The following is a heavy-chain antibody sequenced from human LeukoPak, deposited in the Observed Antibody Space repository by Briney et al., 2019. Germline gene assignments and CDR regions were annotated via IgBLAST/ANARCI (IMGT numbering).Heavy chain of an antibody. Sequence: SETLSLTCTVSGGSISSYYWSWIRQPAGKGLEWIGRIYTSGSTNYNPSLKSRVTISVDTSKNQFSLKLSSVTAADTAVYYCARDRGSMVATPPDAFDIWGQGTMVTVSS. CDR3: ARDRGSMVATPPDAFDI. CDR1: GGSISSYY. V-gene: IGHV4-4*07. CDR2: IYTSGST. D-gene: IGHD5-12*01. J-gene: IGHJ3*02.